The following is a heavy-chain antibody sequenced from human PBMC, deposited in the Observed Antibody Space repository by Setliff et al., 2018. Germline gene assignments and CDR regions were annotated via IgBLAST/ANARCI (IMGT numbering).Heavy chain of an antibody. D-gene: IGHD3-22*01. Sequence: ASVKVSCKASGYTFTNYGISWVRQAPGQGLEWMGWISAYNDNTNYAQKVQGRVTMTTDTSTSTAYMELRGLTSDDTAVYYCAREGRRYYDSSGYYYDPYYYYYMDVWGKGTTVTV. CDR1: GYTFTNYG. CDR3: AREGRRYYDSSGYYYDPYYYYYMDV. J-gene: IGHJ6*03. V-gene: IGHV1-18*01. CDR2: ISAYNDNT.